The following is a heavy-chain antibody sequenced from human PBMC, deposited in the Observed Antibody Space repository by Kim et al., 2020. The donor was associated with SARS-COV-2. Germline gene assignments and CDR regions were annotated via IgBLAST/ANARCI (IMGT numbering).Heavy chain of an antibody. CDR3: ARGTIYYDSSGYYYFDY. D-gene: IGHD3-22*01. J-gene: IGHJ4*02. Sequence: VKGRFTNSRDNSKNTLYLQMRSLRAEDTAVYYCARGTIYYDSSGYYYFDYWGQGTLVTVSS. V-gene: IGHV3-30*15.